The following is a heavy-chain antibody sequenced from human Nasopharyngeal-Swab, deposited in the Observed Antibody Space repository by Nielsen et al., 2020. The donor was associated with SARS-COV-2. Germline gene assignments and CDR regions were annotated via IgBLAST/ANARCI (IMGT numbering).Heavy chain of an antibody. D-gene: IGHD3-22*01. CDR3: AREGTTYYYDSSGYYSEYYFDY. CDR1: GFTFSSSA. J-gene: IGHJ4*02. V-gene: IGHV3-53*01. Sequence: LSLTCAASGFTFSSSAMSWVRQAPGKGLEWVSVIYSGGSTYYADSVKGRFTISRDNSKNTLYLQMNSLRAEDTAVYYCAREGTTYYYDSSGYYSEYYFDYWGQGTLVTVSS. CDR2: IYSGGST.